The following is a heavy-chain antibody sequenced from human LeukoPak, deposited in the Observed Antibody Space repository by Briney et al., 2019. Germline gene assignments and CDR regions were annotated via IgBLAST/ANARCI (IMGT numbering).Heavy chain of an antibody. CDR3: ARPSQYYDFWSGYYSDDAFDI. Sequence: PGGSLRLSCAASGFTFSSYWMHWVRQAPGKGLVWVSRINSDGSSTSYADSVKGRFTISRDNAKNTLYLQMNSLRAEDTAVYYCARPSQYYDFWSGYYSDDAFDIWGQRTIVTVSS. CDR1: GFTFSSYW. V-gene: IGHV3-74*01. CDR2: INSDGSST. J-gene: IGHJ3*02. D-gene: IGHD3-3*01.